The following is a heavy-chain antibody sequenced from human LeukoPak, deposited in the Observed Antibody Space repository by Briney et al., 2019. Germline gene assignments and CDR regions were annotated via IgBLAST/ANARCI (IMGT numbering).Heavy chain of an antibody. CDR1: GFTFSNYG. CDR2: ISYDGSNK. Sequence: GGSLRLSCAASGFTFSNYGMHWVRQAPGKGLEWLAVISYDGSNKYYADSLKGRFTISRGDSKNTLYLQMNSLRAEDTAFYYCAKQEIGTSWSAGYWGQGTLVTVSS. CDR3: AKQEIGTSWSAGY. V-gene: IGHV3-30*18. D-gene: IGHD2-2*01. J-gene: IGHJ4*02.